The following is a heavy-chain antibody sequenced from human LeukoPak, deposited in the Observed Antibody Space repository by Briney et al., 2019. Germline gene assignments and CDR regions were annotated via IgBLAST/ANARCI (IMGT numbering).Heavy chain of an antibody. CDR1: GGSISSGDHY. V-gene: IGHV4-30-2*01. J-gene: IGHJ5*02. CDR3: ARVGFHMSQFLGEFDP. CDR2: IYQSGST. D-gene: IGHD2-15*01. Sequence: SQTLSLTCTVSGGSISSGDHYWTWIRQPPGKGLEWIGYIYQSGSTFYNSSLKSRVTISVDRPKNQLSLNLSSVTAADTAVYYCARVGFHMSQFLGEFDPWGQGTLVTVSS.